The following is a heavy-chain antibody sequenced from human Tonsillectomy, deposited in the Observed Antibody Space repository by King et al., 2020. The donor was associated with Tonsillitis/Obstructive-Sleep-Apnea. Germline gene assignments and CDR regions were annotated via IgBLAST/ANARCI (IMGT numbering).Heavy chain of an antibody. V-gene: IGHV3-30*01. Sequence: VQLVESGGGVVQPGRSLRLSCAASRFTFSSYAMHWVRQVPGKGLEGVAVISYDGGNKYYADSVKGRFTISRDNSKNTLYLQMNSLRAEDTAVYYCAREDGYCSGGSCYSKAFDIWGQGTMVTVSS. CDR2: ISYDGGNK. J-gene: IGHJ3*02. CDR1: RFTFSSYA. CDR3: AREDGYCSGGSCYSKAFDI. D-gene: IGHD2-15*01.